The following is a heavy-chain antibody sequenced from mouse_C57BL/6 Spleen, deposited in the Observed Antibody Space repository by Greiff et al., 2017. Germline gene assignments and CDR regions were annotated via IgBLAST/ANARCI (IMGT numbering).Heavy chain of an antibody. CDR1: GYAFSSSW. CDR2: IYPGDGDT. CDR3: AIIYYDYDDYAMDY. J-gene: IGHJ4*01. D-gene: IGHD2-4*01. Sequence: QVQLKQSGPELVKPGASVKISCKASGYAFSSSWMNWVKQRPGKGLEWIGRIYPGDGDTNYNGKFKGKATLTADKSSSTAYMQLSSLTSEDSAVYFCAIIYYDYDDYAMDYWGQGTSVTVSS. V-gene: IGHV1-82*01.